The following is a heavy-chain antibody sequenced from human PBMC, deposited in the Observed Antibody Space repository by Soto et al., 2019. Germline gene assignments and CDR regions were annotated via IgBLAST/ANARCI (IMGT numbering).Heavy chain of an antibody. CDR1: GFTFTRYS. V-gene: IGHV3-21*01. CDR3: ARESEDLTSNFDY. Sequence: GGSLRLSCAASGFTFTRYSMNWVRQAPGKGLEWVSSISSTTNYIYYADSMKGRFTVSRDNAKNSVYLEMNSLSAEDTAVYYRARESEDLTSNFDYWGQGTLVTVSS. CDR2: ISSTTNYI. J-gene: IGHJ4*02.